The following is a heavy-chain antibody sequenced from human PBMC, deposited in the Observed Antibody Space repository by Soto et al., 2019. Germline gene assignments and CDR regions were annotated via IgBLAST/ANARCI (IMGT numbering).Heavy chain of an antibody. CDR2: ISSSGSTI. CDR1: GFTFSSYE. D-gene: IGHD6-19*01. J-gene: IGHJ6*02. CDR3: ARGGAVRDYYGRDV. Sequence: PGGSLRLSCAASGFTFSSYEMNWVRQAPGKGLEWVSYISSSGSTIYYADSVKGRFTISRDNAKNSLYLQMNSLRAEDTAVYYCARGGAVRDYYGRDVWGQGSTVTVSS. V-gene: IGHV3-48*03.